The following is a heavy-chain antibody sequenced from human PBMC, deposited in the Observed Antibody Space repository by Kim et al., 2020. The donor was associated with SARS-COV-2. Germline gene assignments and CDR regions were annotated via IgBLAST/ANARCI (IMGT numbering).Heavy chain of an antibody. CDR3: ARVPRTTVTTRAYDYYYYGVDG. D-gene: IGHD4-17*01. CDR2: INSDGSST. CDR1: GFTFSSYW. J-gene: IGHJ6*02. Sequence: GGSLRLSCAASGFTFSSYWMHWVRQAPGKGLVWVSRINSDGSSTSYADSVKGRFTISRDNAKNTLYLQMNSLRAEDTAVYYCARVPRTTVTTRAYDYYYYGVDGGGQGTTVAVS. V-gene: IGHV3-74*01.